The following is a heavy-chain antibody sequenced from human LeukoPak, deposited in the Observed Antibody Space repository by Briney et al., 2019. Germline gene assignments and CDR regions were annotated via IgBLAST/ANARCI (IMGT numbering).Heavy chain of an antibody. CDR2: ISDGGTFT. V-gene: IGHV3-30-3*01. CDR1: GFTFSRYA. Sequence: GGSLRLSCAASGFTFSRYAMHWVRQAPGKGLEWVAVISDGGTFTLYGDSVRGRFTISRDSSKNTLYLQMNSLRLEDTAVYYCARDPYRDAPDYFDYWGQGTLVTVSS. CDR3: ARDPYRDAPDYFDY. J-gene: IGHJ4*02.